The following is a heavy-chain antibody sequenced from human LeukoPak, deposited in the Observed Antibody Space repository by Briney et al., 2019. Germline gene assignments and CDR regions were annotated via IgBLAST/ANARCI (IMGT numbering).Heavy chain of an antibody. J-gene: IGHJ3*02. CDR1: GGTFSSYA. CDR2: IIPILGIA. D-gene: IGHD2-15*01. Sequence: SVKVSCKASGGTFSSYAISWVRPAPGQGLEWMGRIIPILGIANYAQKFQGRVTITADKSTSTAYMELSSLRSEDTAVYYCARSPIVVVVAAPSSSAFDIWGQGTMVTVSS. V-gene: IGHV1-69*04. CDR3: ARSPIVVVVAAPSSSAFDI.